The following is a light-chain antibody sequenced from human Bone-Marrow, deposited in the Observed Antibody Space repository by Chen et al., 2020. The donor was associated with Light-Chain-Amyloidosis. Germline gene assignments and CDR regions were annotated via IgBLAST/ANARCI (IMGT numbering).Light chain of an antibody. CDR1: DLPTKY. V-gene: IGLV3-25*03. CDR3: QSADSSGTYEVI. Sequence: SYELTQPPSVSVSPGQTARITCSGDDLPTKYAYWYQQKPGQPPVLVIHRDTERPSGISERFSGSSSGTTATLTISEVQAEDEADYHCQSADSSGTYEVIFGGGTKLTVL. CDR2: RDT. J-gene: IGLJ2*01.